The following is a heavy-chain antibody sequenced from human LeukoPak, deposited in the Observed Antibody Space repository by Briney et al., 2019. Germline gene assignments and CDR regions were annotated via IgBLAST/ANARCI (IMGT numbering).Heavy chain of an antibody. CDR2: IYTSGST. CDR1: GGSISSGSYY. J-gene: IGHJ4*02. CDR3: ARARYSYGIGV. Sequence: PSETLSLTCTVSGGSISSGSYYWSWIRQPAGKGLEWIGRIYTSGSTNYNPSLKSRVTISVDTSKNQFSLKLSSVTAADTAVYYCARARYSYGIGVWGQGTLVTVSS. D-gene: IGHD5-18*01. V-gene: IGHV4-61*02.